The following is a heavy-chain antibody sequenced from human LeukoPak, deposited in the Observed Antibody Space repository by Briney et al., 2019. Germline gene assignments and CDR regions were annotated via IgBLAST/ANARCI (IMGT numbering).Heavy chain of an antibody. Sequence: GGSLRLSCAASGLSFSRFAMSWVRQAPGKGLEWVSTISGSGDTTYYADSVKGRFTISRDNSNNTLYLQMSSLGAEDTAVYYCAKDWGMGDQLLRIDYWGQGTLVTVSS. J-gene: IGHJ4*02. CDR3: AKDWGMGDQLLRIDY. V-gene: IGHV3-23*01. CDR1: GLSFSRFA. D-gene: IGHD2-2*01. CDR2: ISGSGDTT.